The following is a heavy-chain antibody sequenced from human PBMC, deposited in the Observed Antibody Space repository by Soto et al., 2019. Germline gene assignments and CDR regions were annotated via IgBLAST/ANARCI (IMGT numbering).Heavy chain of an antibody. CDR1: GFTFSSYE. V-gene: IGHV3-48*03. J-gene: IGHJ4*02. CDR2: ITTSGSTI. Sequence: PGGSLRLSCAASGFTFSSYEMNWIRQASGKGLEWVSYITTSGSTIYYADSVKGRFTTSRDNAKNSLYLQMNSLRAEDTAVYYCALSLTYCGGDCYSDYWGQGTLVTVSS. CDR3: ALSLTYCGGDCYSDY. D-gene: IGHD2-21*02.